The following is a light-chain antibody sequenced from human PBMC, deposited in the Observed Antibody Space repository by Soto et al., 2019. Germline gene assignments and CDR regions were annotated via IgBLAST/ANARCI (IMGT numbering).Light chain of an antibody. CDR1: TGYSGYA. Sequence: QAVLTQSPSASASLGASVKLTCTLSTGYSGYAIAWHRQKPEEGPRFLMKLNNDGRHNKGDDIPDRFSGSSSGAERYLTISSLQSDDEADYYCQTWGPGIRVFGGGTKLTVL. V-gene: IGLV4-69*01. J-gene: IGLJ3*02. CDR3: QTWGPGIRV. CDR2: LNNDGRH.